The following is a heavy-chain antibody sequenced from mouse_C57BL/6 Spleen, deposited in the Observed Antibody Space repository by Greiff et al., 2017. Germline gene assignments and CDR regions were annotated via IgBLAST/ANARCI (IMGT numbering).Heavy chain of an antibody. Sequence: QVQLKQSGPGLVQPSQSLSITCTASGFSLTSYGVHWVRQSPGQGLEWLGVIWSGGSTDYNAAFISRLSISKDNSKSQVFFRMNSLQADDTAIYYCARTPDGYYPYYGVWGTGTTVTVST. J-gene: IGHJ1*03. D-gene: IGHD2-3*01. CDR2: IWSGGST. CDR1: GFSLTSYG. V-gene: IGHV2-2*01. CDR3: ARTPDGYYPYYGV.